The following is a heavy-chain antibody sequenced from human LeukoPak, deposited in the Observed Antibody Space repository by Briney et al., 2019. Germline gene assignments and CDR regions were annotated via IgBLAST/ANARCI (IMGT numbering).Heavy chain of an antibody. CDR3: AKPLHNSGDYVWGSYRFRYFDY. J-gene: IGHJ4*02. CDR1: GFTFSSYA. Sequence: GGSLRLSCAASGFTFSSYAMSWVRQAPGKGLEWVSAISGSGGSTYYADSVKGRFTISRDNSKNTLYLQMSSLRAEDTAVYYCAKPLHNSGDYVWGSYRFRYFDYWGQGTLVTVSS. CDR2: ISGSGGST. V-gene: IGHV3-23*01. D-gene: IGHD3-16*02.